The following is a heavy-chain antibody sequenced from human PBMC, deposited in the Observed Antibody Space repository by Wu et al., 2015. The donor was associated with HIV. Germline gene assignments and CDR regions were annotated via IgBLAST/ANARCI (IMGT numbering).Heavy chain of an antibody. V-gene: IGHV1-46*03. CDR3: ARDPGLSSSYYYMDV. J-gene: IGHJ6*03. Sequence: QVRLVQSGAEVKKPGASVKVSCKASGYIFTDYYIQWVRQAPGQGPEWMGLINPTSGTTSYAQKFQGRVTMTRDTSTSTVYVELSSLRSDDTAVYYCARDPGLSSSYYYMDVWGKGPTVTVSS. D-gene: IGHD2/OR15-2a*01. CDR2: INPTSGTT. CDR1: GYIFTDYY.